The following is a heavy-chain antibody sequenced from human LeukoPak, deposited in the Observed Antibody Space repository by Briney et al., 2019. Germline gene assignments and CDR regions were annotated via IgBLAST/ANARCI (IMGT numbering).Heavy chain of an antibody. D-gene: IGHD4-23*01. Sequence: GGSLRLSCVASGFSFSTYWMHWVRQAPGKGLVWVSRINNNGGSTNYADSVKGRFTISRDNAKNTLYLQMNSLRVEDTAVYYCARGRPHGNDYWGQGTLVTVSS. CDR3: ARGRPHGNDY. CDR2: INNNGGST. CDR1: GFSFSTYW. V-gene: IGHV3-74*01. J-gene: IGHJ4*02.